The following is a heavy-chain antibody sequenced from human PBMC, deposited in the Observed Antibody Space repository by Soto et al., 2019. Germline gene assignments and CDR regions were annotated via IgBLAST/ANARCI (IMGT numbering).Heavy chain of an antibody. CDR2: IIPILGIA. Sequence: SVKVSCKASGGTFSSYTISWVRQAPGQGLEWMGRIIPILGIANYAQKFQGRVTITADKSTSTAYMELSSLRSEDTAVYYCARDGFDYGDYKGWFDPWGQGTLVTVSS. D-gene: IGHD4-17*01. CDR1: GGTFSSYT. CDR3: ARDGFDYGDYKGWFDP. V-gene: IGHV1-69*04. J-gene: IGHJ5*02.